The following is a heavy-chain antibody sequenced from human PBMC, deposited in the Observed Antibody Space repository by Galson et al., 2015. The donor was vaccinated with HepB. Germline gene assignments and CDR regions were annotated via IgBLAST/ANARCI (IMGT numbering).Heavy chain of an antibody. CDR2: IQAGNGET. CDR1: GYTFVKYH. V-gene: IGHV1-3*01. CDR3: ATEDYGDYVGYFEF. D-gene: IGHD4-17*01. Sequence: SVKVSCKASGYTFVKYHIHWLRQAPGQGFEYVGWIQAGNGETESSQKLQGRVAITADKSTSTTYMELSRLTSEDTAVYFCATEDYGDYVGYFEFWGPGTLVTVSS. J-gene: IGHJ4*02.